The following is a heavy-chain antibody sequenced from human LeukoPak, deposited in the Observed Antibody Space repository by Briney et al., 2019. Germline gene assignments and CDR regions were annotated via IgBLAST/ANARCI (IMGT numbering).Heavy chain of an antibody. D-gene: IGHD6-13*01. CDR3: ARDLGEAAAGDWYFDL. CDR2: IYHSGST. Sequence: PSETLSLTCTVSGYSISSGYYWGWIRQPPGKGLEWIGSIYHSGSTYYNPSLTSRVTISVDTSKNQFSLKLSSVTAADTAVYYCARDLGEAAAGDWYFDLWGRGTPVTVSS. CDR1: GYSISSGYY. V-gene: IGHV4-38-2*02. J-gene: IGHJ2*01.